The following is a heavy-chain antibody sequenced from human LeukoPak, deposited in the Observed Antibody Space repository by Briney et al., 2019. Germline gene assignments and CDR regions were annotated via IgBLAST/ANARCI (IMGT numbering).Heavy chain of an antibody. V-gene: IGHV3-23*01. CDR2: ISGSGGST. Sequence: GGSLRLSCVVSGFTFSSYAMSWVRQAPGKGLEWVSGISGSGGSTFYADSVKGRFTISRDNSKNTLYLQMNSLRAEDTAVYYCAKGYTKEGYIVVVPAASPDLFDYWGQGTLVTVSS. CDR3: AKGYTKEGYIVVVPAASPDLFDY. CDR1: GFTFSSYA. D-gene: IGHD2-2*01. J-gene: IGHJ4*02.